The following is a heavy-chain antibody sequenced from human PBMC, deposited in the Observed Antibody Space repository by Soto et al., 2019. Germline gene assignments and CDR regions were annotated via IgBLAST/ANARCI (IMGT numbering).Heavy chain of an antibody. J-gene: IGHJ4*02. CDR3: ARELASRYYYDSSGPIDY. CDR1: GYSFTSYW. Sequence: GESLKISCKGSGYSFTSYWIGWVRQMPGKGLEWMGIIYPGDSDTRYSPSFQGQVTISADKSISTAYLQWSSLKASDTAMYYCARELASRYYYDSSGPIDYWGQGTLVTVSS. D-gene: IGHD3-22*01. V-gene: IGHV5-51*01. CDR2: IYPGDSDT.